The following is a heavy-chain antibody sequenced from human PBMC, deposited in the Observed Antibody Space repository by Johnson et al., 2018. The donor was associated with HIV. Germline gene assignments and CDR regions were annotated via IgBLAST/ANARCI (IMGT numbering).Heavy chain of an antibody. D-gene: IGHD1-26*01. CDR1: GFTFSNYD. CDR3: ARGSYDGDSFDI. Sequence: VQLVESGGGSVQPGRSLRLSCAASGFTFSNYDMHWVRQATGKRLEWVSGIGTTGDTFFLDSVKGRFTISRDTAKNSLYLQVHSPRAGDTALYYCARGSYDGDSFDIWGQGTVVTVSS. J-gene: IGHJ3*02. CDR2: IGTTGDT. V-gene: IGHV3-13*01.